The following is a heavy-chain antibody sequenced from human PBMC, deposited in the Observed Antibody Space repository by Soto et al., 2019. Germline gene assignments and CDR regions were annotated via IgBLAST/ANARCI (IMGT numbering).Heavy chain of an antibody. CDR3: ARDRSGYGVGWFDP. D-gene: IGHD3-3*01. Sequence: QVQLVQSGAEVKKPGSSVKVSCKASGGTFSSYAISWVRQAPGQALEWMGGIIPILGTANYAQKFQGRVTITADESTSTAYMERSSLRSADTAVYYCARDRSGYGVGWFDPWGQGTLVTVSS. J-gene: IGHJ5*02. V-gene: IGHV1-69*01. CDR2: IIPILGTA. CDR1: GGTFSSYA.